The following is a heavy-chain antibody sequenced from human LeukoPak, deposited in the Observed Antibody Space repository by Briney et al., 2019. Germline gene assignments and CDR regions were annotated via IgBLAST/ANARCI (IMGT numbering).Heavy chain of an antibody. CDR2: ISSSSSTI. CDR3: ARGMGQVAAGTFPQYFDY. J-gene: IGHJ4*02. V-gene: IGHV3-48*04. D-gene: IGHD6-13*01. CDR1: GFTFSSYS. Sequence: PGGSLRLSCAASGFTFSSYSMNWVRQAPGKGLEWASYISSSSSTIYYADSVKGRFTISRDNAKNSLYLQMNSLRAEDTAVYYCARGMGQVAAGTFPQYFDYWGQGTLVTVSS.